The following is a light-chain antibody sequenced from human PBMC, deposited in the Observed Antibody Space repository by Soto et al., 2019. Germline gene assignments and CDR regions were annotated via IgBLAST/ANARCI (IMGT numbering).Light chain of an antibody. CDR2: NAF. CDR1: QSVSSSY. Sequence: ERVMTQSPATLSASPGERATLSCRASQSVSSSYLAWYQQKPGQAPRLLIYNAFNRATGIPDRFSGSGSGTDFTLTISRLEPEDFAVYYCQQYGSSPGTFGGGTKVDIK. V-gene: IGKV3-20*01. CDR3: QQYGSSPGT. J-gene: IGKJ4*01.